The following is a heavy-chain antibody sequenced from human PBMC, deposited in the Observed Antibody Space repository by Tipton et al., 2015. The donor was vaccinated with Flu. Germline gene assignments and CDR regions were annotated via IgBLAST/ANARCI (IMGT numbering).Heavy chain of an antibody. D-gene: IGHD4-11*01. Sequence: TLSLTCAVSGFAIRNGYFWGWIRQPPGKGLEWIATIHRYGTTYYNPSLKSRVTISIDTSRNQFSLEMRSVTAADMAVYYCARRDFSNYVSDPKNWFDPWGQGTLVTVSS. CDR3: ARRDFSNYVSDPKNWFDP. V-gene: IGHV4-38-2*01. J-gene: IGHJ5*02. CDR2: IHRYGTT. CDR1: GFAIRNGYF.